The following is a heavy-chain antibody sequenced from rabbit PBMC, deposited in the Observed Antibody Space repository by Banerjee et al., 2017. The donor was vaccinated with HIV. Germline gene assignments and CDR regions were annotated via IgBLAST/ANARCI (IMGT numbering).Heavy chain of an antibody. CDR3: ARAVDSKVYLKL. CDR1: GLDFSSYYY. D-gene: IGHD4-1*01. Sequence: QEQLVESGGDLVQPGGSLTLTCKASGLDFSSYYYMCWVRQAPGKGLELIACIYNGDGGTYYASWAKGRFTISKTSSTTVTLQMTSLTAADTATYYCARAVDSKVYLKLWGPGTLVTVS. CDR2: IYNGDGGT. V-gene: IGHV1S45*01. J-gene: IGHJ4*01.